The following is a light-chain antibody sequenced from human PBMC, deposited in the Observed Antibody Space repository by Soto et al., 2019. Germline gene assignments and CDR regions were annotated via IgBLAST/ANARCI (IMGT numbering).Light chain of an antibody. CDR2: EVS. CDR1: SSDVGGYNY. Sequence: QSVPTQPPSACGSPGQSATISCTGTSSDVGGYNYVSWYQQYPGKAPKLMIYEVSKRPSGVPDRFSGSKSGNTASLTVSGLQAEDEGDYYCSSYAGSSTWVFGGGTKLTVL. V-gene: IGLV2-8*01. J-gene: IGLJ2*01. CDR3: SSYAGSSTWV.